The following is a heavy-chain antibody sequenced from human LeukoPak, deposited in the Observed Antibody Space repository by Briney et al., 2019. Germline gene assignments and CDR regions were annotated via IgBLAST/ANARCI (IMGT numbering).Heavy chain of an antibody. D-gene: IGHD1-26*01. CDR2: IYYSGST. V-gene: IGHV4-39*07. CDR1: GDSISSSGYY. Sequence: SETLSLTCTVSGDSISSSGYYWGWIRQPPGKGLEWIGSIYYSGSTYYNPSLKSRVTISVDTSKNQFSLRLSSVTAADTAVYYCASEAVVGTTSHDAFDIWGQGTMVTVSS. J-gene: IGHJ3*02. CDR3: ASEAVVGTTSHDAFDI.